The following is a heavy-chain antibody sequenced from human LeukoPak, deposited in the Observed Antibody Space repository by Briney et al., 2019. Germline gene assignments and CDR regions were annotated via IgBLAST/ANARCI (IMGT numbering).Heavy chain of an antibody. CDR1: GYRFTDYW. CDR2: IYPGDSDT. D-gene: IGHD1-7*01. V-gene: IGHV5-51*01. J-gene: IGHJ6*02. CDR3: ARGAAGTTPDYYYFGLDV. Sequence: GESLKISFKGSGYRFTDYWIGWVRQIPGKGLEWMRIIYPGDSDTRYSPSFQGQVTISADNSINTAHLQWSSLKASDTAMYYCARGAAGTTPDYYYFGLDVWGQGTTVRVSS.